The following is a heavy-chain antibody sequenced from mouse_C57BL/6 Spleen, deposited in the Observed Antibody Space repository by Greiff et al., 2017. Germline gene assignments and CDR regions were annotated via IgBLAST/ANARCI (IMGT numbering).Heavy chain of an antibody. V-gene: IGHV1-61*01. CDR1: GYTFTSYW. CDR3: ARGITTVVDFDY. CDR2: IYPSDSET. Sequence: QVQLQQPGAELVRPGSSVKLSCKASGYTFTSYWMDWVKQRPGQGLEWIGNIYPSDSETHYNQKFKDKATLTVDESSSTAYMQLSSLTSEDSAVYYCARGITTVVDFDYWGQGTTLTVSS. D-gene: IGHD1-1*01. J-gene: IGHJ2*01.